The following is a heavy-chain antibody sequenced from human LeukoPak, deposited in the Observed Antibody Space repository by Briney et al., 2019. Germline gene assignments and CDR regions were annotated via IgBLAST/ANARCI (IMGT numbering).Heavy chain of an antibody. D-gene: IGHD3-22*01. CDR1: GFTFSSYA. J-gene: IGHJ3*02. V-gene: IGHV3-66*01. Sequence: GGSLRLSCAASGFTFSSYAMSWVRQAPGKGLEWVSVIYSGGSTYYADSVKGRFTISRDNSKNTLYLQMNSLRAEDTAVYYCARGLYDSSGDSHDAFDIWGQGTMVTVSS. CDR3: ARGLYDSSGDSHDAFDI. CDR2: IYSGGST.